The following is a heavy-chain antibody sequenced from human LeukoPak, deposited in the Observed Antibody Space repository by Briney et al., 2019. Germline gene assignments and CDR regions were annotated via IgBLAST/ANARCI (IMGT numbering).Heavy chain of an antibody. V-gene: IGHV1-2*02. CDR2: INPNSGGT. CDR1: GYTFTGYY. D-gene: IGHD3-10*01. J-gene: IGHJ4*02. Sequence: GASVKVSCKASGYTFTGYYMHWVRQAPGQGLEWMGWINPNSGGTNYAQKFQGRVTMTRDTSISTAYMELSRLRSDETAVYYCARDGGHYGSGSYYIDYWGQGTLVTVSS. CDR3: ARDGGHYGSGSYYIDY.